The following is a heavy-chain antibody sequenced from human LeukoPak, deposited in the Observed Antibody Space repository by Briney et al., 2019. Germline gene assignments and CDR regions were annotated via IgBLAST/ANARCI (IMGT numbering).Heavy chain of an antibody. V-gene: IGHV4-34*01. CDR3: ARFKNYYYGSGSPWFDP. J-gene: IGHJ5*02. CDR2: INHSGST. D-gene: IGHD3-10*01. CDR1: GVTFSGYY. Sequence: PSETLSLTCAVYGVTFSGYYWSWLRQPPGKGLEWIGEINHSGSTNYNPSLKSRVTILVDTSKNQFSLKLSFVAAAATAVYYCARFKNYYYGSGSPWFDPSGQGDLGTVSS.